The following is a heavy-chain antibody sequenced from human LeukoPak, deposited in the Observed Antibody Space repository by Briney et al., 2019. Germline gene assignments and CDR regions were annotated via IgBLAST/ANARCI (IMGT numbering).Heavy chain of an antibody. CDR3: AKGPIEAAANGLYFDY. D-gene: IGHD6-13*01. J-gene: IGHJ4*02. V-gene: IGHV3-23*01. CDR2: IRGSGGKT. CDR1: GFTFSSYA. Sequence: GGSLRLSCAASGFTFSSYAMSWVRQAQGKGWEWVSVIRGSGGKTYYADFEKGRFTISRDNSKNTLYLQMNSLRAEDTAVYYCAKGPIEAAANGLYFDYWGQGTLVTVSS.